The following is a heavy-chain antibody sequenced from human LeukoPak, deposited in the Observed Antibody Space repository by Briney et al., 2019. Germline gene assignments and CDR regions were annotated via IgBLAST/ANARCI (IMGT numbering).Heavy chain of an antibody. J-gene: IGHJ3*02. CDR3: ARLSTSCCDALDI. V-gene: IGHV5-51*01. D-gene: IGHD2-2*01. CDR1: GYSFINYW. Sequence: GESLKISCKGSGYSFINYWIGWVRQMPGKGLEWMGIIYPGDSDTRYSPSFQGQVTISDDKSISTAYLQWSSLKASDTAMYYCARLSTSCCDALDIWGRGTMVTVSS. CDR2: IYPGDSDT.